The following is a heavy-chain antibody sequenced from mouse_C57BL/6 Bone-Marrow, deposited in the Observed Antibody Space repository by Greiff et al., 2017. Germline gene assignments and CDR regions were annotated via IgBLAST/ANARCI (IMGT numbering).Heavy chain of an antibody. J-gene: IGHJ4*01. CDR2: ISSGGDYI. V-gene: IGHV5-9-1*02. D-gene: IGHD1-1*01. CDR1: GFTFSSYA. CDR3: TRDALSYYYGSSYVDYYAMDY. Sequence: EVMLVESGEGLVKPGGSLKLSCAASGFTFSSYAMSWVRQTPEKRLEWVAYISSGGDYIYYADTVKGRFTISRDNARNTLYLQMSSLKSEDTAMYYCTRDALSYYYGSSYVDYYAMDYWGQGTSVTVSS.